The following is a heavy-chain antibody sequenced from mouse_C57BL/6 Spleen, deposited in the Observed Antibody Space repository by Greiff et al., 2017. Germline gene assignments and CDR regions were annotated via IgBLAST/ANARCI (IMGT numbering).Heavy chain of an antibody. V-gene: IGHV1-53*01. D-gene: IGHD2-3*01. Sequence: VQLQQPGTELVKPGASVKLSCKASGYTFTSYWMHWVKQRPGQGLEWIGNINPSNGGTNYNEKFKSKATLTVDKSSSTAYMQLSSLTSEDSAVYYCARSSIYDGYYEAWFAYWGQGTLVTVSA. J-gene: IGHJ3*01. CDR2: INPSNGGT. CDR1: GYTFTSYW. CDR3: ARSSIYDGYYEAWFAY.